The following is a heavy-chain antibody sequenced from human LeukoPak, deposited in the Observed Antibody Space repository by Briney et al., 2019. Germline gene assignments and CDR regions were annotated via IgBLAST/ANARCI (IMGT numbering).Heavy chain of an antibody. CDR1: GFTFDDYG. Sequence: PGGSLRLSCAASGFTFDDYGMSWVRQAPGKGLEWVSTVSGSGHSTFYADSVKGRFTISRDNSKNTLYLQMNSLRAEDTAVYYCAKDRGYYYDSSGYFDYWGQGTLVTVSS. J-gene: IGHJ4*02. V-gene: IGHV3-23*01. CDR2: VSGSGHST. CDR3: AKDRGYYYDSSGYFDY. D-gene: IGHD3-22*01.